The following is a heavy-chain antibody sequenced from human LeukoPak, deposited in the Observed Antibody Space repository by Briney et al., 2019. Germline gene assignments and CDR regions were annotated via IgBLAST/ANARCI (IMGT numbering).Heavy chain of an antibody. CDR2: IIPILGIA. D-gene: IGHD2-15*01. V-gene: IGHV1-69*04. J-gene: IGHJ5*02. CDR3: ARIVERWFDP. Sequence: ASVKVSCKASGGTFSSYATSWVRQAPGQGLEWMGRIIPILGIANYAQKFQGRVTITADKSTSTAYMELSSLRSEDTAVYYCARIVERWFDPWGQGTLVTVSS. CDR1: GGTFSSYA.